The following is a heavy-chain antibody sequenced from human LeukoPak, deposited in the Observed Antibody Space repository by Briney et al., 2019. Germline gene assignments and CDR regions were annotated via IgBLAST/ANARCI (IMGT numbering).Heavy chain of an antibody. CDR2: IHSDGIGT. CDR1: GFSFSSYW. V-gene: IGHV3-74*01. J-gene: IGHJ4*02. CDR3: ARGQGSFDY. Sequence: PGGSLRLSCATSGFSFSSYWMHWIRHAPGKGLVWVSRIHSDGIGTSYADSVRGRFIISRDNAKNTLYLQMNSLRAEDTAVYYCARGQGSFDYWGQGTLVTVSS.